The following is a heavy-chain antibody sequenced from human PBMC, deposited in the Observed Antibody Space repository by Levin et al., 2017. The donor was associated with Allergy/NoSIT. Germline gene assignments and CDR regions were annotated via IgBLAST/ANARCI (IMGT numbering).Heavy chain of an antibody. V-gene: IGHV3-48*01. CDR1: GFNMISYS. CDR3: ARDARRVDIGYDYWFDQ. J-gene: IGHJ5*02. CDR2: FGRTDADI. D-gene: IGHD5-12*01. Sequence: HAGGSLRLSCRASGFNMISYSMNWVRLAGKGLEWIAHFGRTDADIRYAGSVAGRFTISRDPTKNSVYLQMNRLRAEDTGIYYCARDARRVDIGYDYWFDQWGQGLLVTVSS.